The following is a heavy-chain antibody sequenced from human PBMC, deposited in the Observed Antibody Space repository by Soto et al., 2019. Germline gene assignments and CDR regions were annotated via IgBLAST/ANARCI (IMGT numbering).Heavy chain of an antibody. V-gene: IGHV1-2*02. CDR3: AREWGPTMVPRADY. CDR1: GYTFTGYS. CDR2: IDPKNGDT. Sequence: QVQLVQSGAEVKKPGASVKVSCKASGYTFTGYSIHWVRQAPGQGLEWMGWIDPKNGDTNTAQKFQGRVTMTRDTSITTAYMDLTSLRSDDRAIYYCAREWGPTMVPRADYWGQGSLVTVSS. D-gene: IGHD3-10*01. J-gene: IGHJ4*02.